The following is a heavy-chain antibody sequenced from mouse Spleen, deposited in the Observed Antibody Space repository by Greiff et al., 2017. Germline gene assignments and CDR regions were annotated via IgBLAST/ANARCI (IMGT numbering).Heavy chain of an antibody. V-gene: IGHV3-6*01. CDR1: GYSITSGYY. Sequence: VQLQQSGPGLVKPSQSLSLTCSVTGYSITSGYYWNWIRQHPGNKLEWMGYISYDGSNNYNPSLKNRISITRDTSKNQFFLKLDSVTTEDTATYYCARELVDHEGVSYWGQGTLVTVSA. J-gene: IGHJ3*01. CDR3: ARELVDHEGVSY. D-gene: IGHD2-2*01. CDR2: ISYDGSN.